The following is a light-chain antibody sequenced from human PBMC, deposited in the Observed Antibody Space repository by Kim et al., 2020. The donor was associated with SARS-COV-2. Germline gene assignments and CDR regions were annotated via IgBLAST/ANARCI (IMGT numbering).Light chain of an antibody. CDR3: SAWDSSLSAWV. CDR1: STDVGNEG. J-gene: IGLJ3*02. V-gene: IGLV10-54*01. Sequence: QTATLPCTGTSTDVGNEGATWLQQHQGHPPKLLSSRNNNRPSGISERFSASRSGDTASLTITGLQPEDEADYYCSAWDSSLSAWVFGGGTKLTVL. CDR2: RNN.